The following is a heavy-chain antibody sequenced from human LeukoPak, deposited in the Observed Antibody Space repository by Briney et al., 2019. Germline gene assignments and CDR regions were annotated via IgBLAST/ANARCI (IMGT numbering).Heavy chain of an antibody. CDR2: IYTIGST. Sequence: PSETLSLTCTVSGASVSSYYWSWIRQPAGKGLEWIGRIYTIGSTNYNPSLKSRVTMSVDTSKNQFSLRLSSVSAADTALYYCPRDNGGDWYAFDIWGRGTVVTVSS. D-gene: IGHD2-21*02. CDR3: PRDNGGDWYAFDI. CDR1: GASVSSYY. J-gene: IGHJ3*02. V-gene: IGHV4-4*07.